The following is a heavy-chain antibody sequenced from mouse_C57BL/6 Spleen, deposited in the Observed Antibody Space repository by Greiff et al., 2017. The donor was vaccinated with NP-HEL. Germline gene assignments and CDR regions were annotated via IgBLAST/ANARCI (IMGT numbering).Heavy chain of an antibody. Sequence: EVQLQESGPGLVKPSQSLSLTCSVTGYSITSGYYWNWIRQFPGNKLEWMGYISYDGSNNYNPSLKNRISITRDTSKNQFFLKLNSVTTEDTATYYCAREGYYGSRDYYAMDYWGQGTSVTVSS. CDR1: GYSITSGYY. V-gene: IGHV3-6*01. CDR2: ISYDGSN. CDR3: AREGYYGSRDYYAMDY. D-gene: IGHD1-1*01. J-gene: IGHJ4*01.